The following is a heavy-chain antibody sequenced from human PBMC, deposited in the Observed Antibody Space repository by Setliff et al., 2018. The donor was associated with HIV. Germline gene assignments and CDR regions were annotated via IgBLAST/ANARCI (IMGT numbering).Heavy chain of an antibody. CDR3: ARDWGQRLVIPH. Sequence: SETQSLTCTVSGDSISTSPYSWGWIRQPPGKGLEWIGSIHYSGYTYYSPSLRTRVTISVDTSKNQFSLKLSSVTAADTAVYYCARDWGQRLVIPHWGQGALVTVSS. CDR2: IHYSGYT. J-gene: IGHJ4*02. V-gene: IGHV4-39*07. CDR1: GDSISTSPYS. D-gene: IGHD2-21*01.